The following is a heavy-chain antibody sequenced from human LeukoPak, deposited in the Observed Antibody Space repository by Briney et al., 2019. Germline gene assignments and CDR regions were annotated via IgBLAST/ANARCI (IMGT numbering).Heavy chain of an antibody. V-gene: IGHV4-59*08. CDR1: GGSLSSYY. CDR2: IYYSGST. CDR3: ATLRGGSYVFDY. D-gene: IGHD1-26*01. Sequence: PSETLSLTCTVSGGSLSSYYWSWIRQPPGKGLEWIGYIYYSGSTNYNPSLKSRVTISVDTSKNQFSLKLSSVTAADTAVYYCATLRGGSYVFDYWGQGTLVTVSS. J-gene: IGHJ4*02.